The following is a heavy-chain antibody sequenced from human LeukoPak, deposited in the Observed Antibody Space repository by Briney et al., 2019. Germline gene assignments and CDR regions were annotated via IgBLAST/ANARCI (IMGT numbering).Heavy chain of an antibody. CDR3: AREPPGITGTAAAFDI. J-gene: IGHJ3*02. D-gene: IGHD1-20*01. Sequence: SVKVSCKASGGTFSSYAISWVRQAPGQGLEWMGGIIPIFGTANYAQKFQGRVTITADKSTSTAYMKLSSLRSEDTAVYYCAREPPGITGTAAAFDIWGQGTMVTVSS. CDR1: GGTFSSYA. V-gene: IGHV1-69*06. CDR2: IIPIFGTA.